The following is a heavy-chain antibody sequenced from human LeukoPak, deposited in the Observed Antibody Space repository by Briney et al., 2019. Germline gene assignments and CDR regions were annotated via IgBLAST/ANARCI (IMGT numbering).Heavy chain of an antibody. V-gene: IGHV3-23*01. D-gene: IGHD1-26*01. CDR3: AKDLGLYSRSYYYFDY. CDR1: GFTFSSYA. J-gene: IGHJ4*02. Sequence: QSGGSLRLSCAASGFTFSSYAMSWVRQAPGKGLEWVSAISGSGGSTYYADSVKGRFTISRDNSKNTLYLQMNSLRAEDTAVYYCAKDLGLYSRSYYYFDYWGQGTLVTVSS. CDR2: ISGSGGST.